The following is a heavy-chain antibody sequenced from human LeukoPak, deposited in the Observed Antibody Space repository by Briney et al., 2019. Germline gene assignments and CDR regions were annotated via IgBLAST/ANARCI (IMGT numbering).Heavy chain of an antibody. CDR3: ARDDLGPYSSSWYNWFDP. CDR1: GFTFSSYS. Sequence: GGSLRLSCAASGFTFSSYSMDWVRQAQGKGLEWVSYISSSSSTIYYADSVKGRFTISRDNAKNSLYPQMNSLRAEDTAVYYCARDDLGPYSSSWYNWFDPWGQGTLATVSS. CDR2: ISSSSSTI. V-gene: IGHV3-48*01. D-gene: IGHD6-13*01. J-gene: IGHJ5*02.